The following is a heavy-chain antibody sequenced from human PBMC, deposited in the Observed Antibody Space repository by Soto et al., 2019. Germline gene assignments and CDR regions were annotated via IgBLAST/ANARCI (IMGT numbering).Heavy chain of an antibody. CDR2: ISPAGDT. CDR3: ARDPPGSGSYTYDY. V-gene: IGHV3-66*01. Sequence: PGGSLRLSCAASGITVSNNYMSWFRQAPGKGLEWVSVISPAGDTYYADSAKGRFTISRDDSQNTMYFQINSLRAEDAAVYYCARDPPGSGSYTYDYWGQGTLVTVSS. J-gene: IGHJ4*02. CDR1: GITVSNNY. D-gene: IGHD3-10*01.